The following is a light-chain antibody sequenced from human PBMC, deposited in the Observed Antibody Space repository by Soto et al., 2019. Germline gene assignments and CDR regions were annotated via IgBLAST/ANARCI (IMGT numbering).Light chain of an antibody. CDR2: TAS. J-gene: IGKJ1*01. V-gene: IGKV1-27*01. CDR1: HDIATF. CDR3: QKYNSAPWT. Sequence: DIPMTQSPPSLSASVGDRVTITCRASHDIATFLAWYQQRPGKVPKLLIYTASTLQSGVPSRFSVSGSGTDFTLTISSLQPEDVATYSCQKYNSAPWTFGQGTKVDIK.